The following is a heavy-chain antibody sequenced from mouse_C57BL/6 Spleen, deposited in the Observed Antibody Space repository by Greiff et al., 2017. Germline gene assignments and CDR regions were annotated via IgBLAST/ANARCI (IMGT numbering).Heavy chain of an antibody. Sequence: QVTLKESGPGILQPSQTLSLTCSFSGFSLSTSGMGVGWIRQPSGQGLEWLAHIWWDDDKYYNPALKSRLTISKDTAKNQVVLKIANVDTADTATYYWARIEGYYGSSYAEGAMDYWGQGTSITVSS. D-gene: IGHD1-1*01. J-gene: IGHJ4*01. CDR2: IWWDDDK. CDR3: ARIEGYYGSSYAEGAMDY. CDR1: GFSLSTSGMG. V-gene: IGHV8-8*01.